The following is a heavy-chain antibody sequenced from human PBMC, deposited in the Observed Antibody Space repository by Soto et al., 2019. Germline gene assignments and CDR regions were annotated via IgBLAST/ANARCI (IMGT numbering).Heavy chain of an antibody. CDR3: ASTGYSSSWYRYGSFDY. Sequence: SETLSLTCAVSGGSISSGGYSWSWIRQPPGKGLEWIGYIYHSGSTYYNPSLKSRVTISVDRSKNQFSLKLSSVTAADTAVYYCASTGYSSSWYRYGSFDYWGQGTLVTVSS. V-gene: IGHV4-30-2*01. J-gene: IGHJ4*02. CDR2: IYHSGST. CDR1: GGSISSGGYS. D-gene: IGHD6-13*01.